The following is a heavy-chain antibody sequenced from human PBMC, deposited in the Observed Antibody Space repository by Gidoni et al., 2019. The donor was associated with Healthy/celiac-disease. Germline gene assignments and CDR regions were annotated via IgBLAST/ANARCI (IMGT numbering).Heavy chain of an antibody. V-gene: IGHV5-51*01. J-gene: IGHJ6*03. CDR1: GYSFTSYW. CDR3: ARHLRSGSYYYYYYMDV. CDR2: IYPGDSDT. D-gene: IGHD1-26*01. Sequence: EVQLVQSGAEVKTPGESLKISCKGSGYSFTSYWIGWVRQMPGKGLEWMGIIYPGDSDTRYSPSFQGQVTISADKSISTAYLQWSSLKASDTAMYYCARHLRSGSYYYYYYMDVWGKGTTVTVSS.